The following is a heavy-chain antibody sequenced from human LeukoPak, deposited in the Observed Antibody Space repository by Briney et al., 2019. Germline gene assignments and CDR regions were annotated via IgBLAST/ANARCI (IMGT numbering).Heavy chain of an antibody. V-gene: IGHV4-59*01. CDR2: IYYSGST. D-gene: IGHD3-16*02. CDR1: GGSISSYY. J-gene: IGHJ4*02. Sequence: SETLSLTCTVSGGSISSYYWSWIRQPPGKGLEWIGYIYYSGSTNYNPSPKSRVTISVDTSKNQFSLKLSSVTAADTAVYYCARGGMITFGGVIDYYFDYWGQGTLVTVSS. CDR3: ARGGMITFGGVIDYYFDY.